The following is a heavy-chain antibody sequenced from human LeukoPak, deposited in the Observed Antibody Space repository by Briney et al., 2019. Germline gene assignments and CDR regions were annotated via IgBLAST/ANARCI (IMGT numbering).Heavy chain of an antibody. J-gene: IGHJ6*02. CDR2: VYRAGRT. CDR1: GFTVSSNY. Sequence: GGSLRLSCAASGFTVSSNYMSWVRQAPGKGLEWVSVVYRAGRTYYADSMKGRFTISRDYSKNTMYLQMNSLRAEDTAVYYCARDLEVRGGAAAGRPYYYYYAMDVWGQGTTVTVSS. CDR3: ARDLEVRGGAAAGRPYYYYYAMDV. V-gene: IGHV3-53*01. D-gene: IGHD6-13*01.